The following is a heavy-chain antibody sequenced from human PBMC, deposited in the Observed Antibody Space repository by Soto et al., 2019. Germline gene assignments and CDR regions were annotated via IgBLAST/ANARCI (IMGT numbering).Heavy chain of an antibody. CDR3: ARGQRFADWFDP. CDR2: VYSGGGT. Sequence: PSETLCLTCSVSGGSMSSYYWTWLRQPAGKGLEWIGRVYSGGGTHYNPSLKSRVTISLDTSKNQFSLRLISVTAADTAVYYCARGQRFADWFDPWGQGTLVTVS. J-gene: IGHJ5*02. D-gene: IGHD3-3*01. V-gene: IGHV4-4*07. CDR1: GGSMSSYY.